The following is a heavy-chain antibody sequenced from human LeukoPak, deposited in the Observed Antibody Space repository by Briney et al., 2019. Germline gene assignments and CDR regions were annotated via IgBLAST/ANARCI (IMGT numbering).Heavy chain of an antibody. CDR2: INHSGST. Sequence: PSETLSLTCAVYGGSFSGYYWSWIRQPPGKGLEWIGEINHSGSTNYNPSLKSRVTISVDTSKNQFSLKLSSVTAADTAVYYCARSLLRVATKIYYMDVWGKGTTVTVSS. CDR3: ARSLLRVATKIYYMDV. V-gene: IGHV4-34*01. CDR1: GGSFSGYY. J-gene: IGHJ6*03. D-gene: IGHD5-12*01.